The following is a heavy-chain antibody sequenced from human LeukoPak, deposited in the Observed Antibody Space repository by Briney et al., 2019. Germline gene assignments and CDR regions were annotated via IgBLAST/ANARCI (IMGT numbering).Heavy chain of an antibody. CDR1: GFAFSSSA. Sequence: DPGGSLRLSCSASGFAFSSSAMHWVRQAPGQGLEYVSSISSDGGGTYYADSVKGRFTISRDNSKNTLCLQMSSLRAEDTAVYYCVRRSDGGAYYYVSWGQGTLVTVSS. CDR3: VRRSDGGAYYYVS. CDR2: ISSDGGGT. D-gene: IGHD3-16*01. V-gene: IGHV3-64D*06. J-gene: IGHJ4*02.